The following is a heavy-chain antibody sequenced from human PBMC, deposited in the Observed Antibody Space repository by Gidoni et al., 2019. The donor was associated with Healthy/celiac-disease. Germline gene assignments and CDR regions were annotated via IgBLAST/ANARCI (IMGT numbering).Heavy chain of an antibody. Sequence: QVQLVQSGAEVKKPGSSVKVSCKASGGTFSSYAISWVRQAPGQGLEWMGGIIPIFGTANYAQKFQGRVTITADESTSTAYMELSSLRSEDTAVYYCARGGAYCGGDCYPTDYWGQGTLVTVSS. D-gene: IGHD2-21*02. V-gene: IGHV1-69*01. CDR2: IIPIFGTA. CDR3: ARGGAYCGGDCYPTDY. CDR1: GGTFSSYA. J-gene: IGHJ4*02.